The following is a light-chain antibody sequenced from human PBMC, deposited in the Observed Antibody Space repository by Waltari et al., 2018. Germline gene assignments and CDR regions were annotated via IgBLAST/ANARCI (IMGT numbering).Light chain of an antibody. CDR2: EVI. CDR3: CSYAGSGTYV. V-gene: IGLV2-23*02. Sequence: QSALTQPASVSGTPGQSITISCTGTTTDVGTSNLVPGSQHHPGKAPKLMICEVIKRPSGVSNRFSGSKSGNTASLTISGLQAEDEADYYCCSYAGSGTYVFGTGTKVTVL. J-gene: IGLJ1*01. CDR1: TTDVGTSNL.